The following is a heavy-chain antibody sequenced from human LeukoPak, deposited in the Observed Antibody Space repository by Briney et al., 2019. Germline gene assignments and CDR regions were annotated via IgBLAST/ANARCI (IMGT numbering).Heavy chain of an antibody. Sequence: PSETLSLTCAVYGGSFSGYYWSWIRQPPGKGLEWIGEINHSGTTNYNPSLKSRVTISVDTSKNQFSLKLSSVAAADTAVYFCARDHDYDSSAYPLDYWGQGTLVTVSS. CDR2: INHSGTT. J-gene: IGHJ4*02. D-gene: IGHD3-22*01. CDR3: ARDHDYDSSAYPLDY. V-gene: IGHV4-34*01. CDR1: GGSFSGYY.